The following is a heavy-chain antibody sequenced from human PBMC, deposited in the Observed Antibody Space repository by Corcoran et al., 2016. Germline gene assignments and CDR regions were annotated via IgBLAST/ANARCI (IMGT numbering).Heavy chain of an antibody. D-gene: IGHD6-19*01. CDR2: INPSGGST. J-gene: IGHJ3*02. Sequence: QVQLVQSGAEVKKPGASVKVSCKASGYTFTSYYMHWVRQAPGQGLEWMGIINPSGGSTSYAQKFQGRVTMTRDTSTSTVYMELSSLRSEDTAVYYCARDESCSSGWYDAFDIWGQGTMVTVSS. V-gene: IGHV1-46*01. CDR3: ARDESCSSGWYDAFDI. CDR1: GYTFTSYY.